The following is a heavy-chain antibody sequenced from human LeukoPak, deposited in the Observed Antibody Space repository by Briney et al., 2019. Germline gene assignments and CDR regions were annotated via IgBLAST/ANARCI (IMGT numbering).Heavy chain of an antibody. Sequence: PGGSLRLSCAASGFTFSSYAMSWVRQAPGKGLEWVSAISGSGGSTYYADTVKGRFTISRDTSKSTLYLQMNSLRADDTAVYYCAKDPHYYDSSGSDPWGQGTLVTVSS. CDR3: AKDPHYYDSSGSDP. CDR1: GFTFSSYA. V-gene: IGHV3-23*01. CDR2: ISGSGGST. J-gene: IGHJ5*02. D-gene: IGHD3-22*01.